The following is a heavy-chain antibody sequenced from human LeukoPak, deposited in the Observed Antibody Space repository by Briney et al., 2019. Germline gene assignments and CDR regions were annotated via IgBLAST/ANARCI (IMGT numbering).Heavy chain of an antibody. Sequence: ASVKVSCKASGYTFTSYGISWVRQAPGQGLEWMGWISAYNGNTNYAQKLQGRVTMTTDTSTSTAYMELRSLRSDDTAVYYCARADYDILTGCSDDAFDIWGQGTMVTVSS. V-gene: IGHV1-18*04. D-gene: IGHD3-9*01. CDR3: ARADYDILTGCSDDAFDI. CDR2: ISAYNGNT. CDR1: GYTFTSYG. J-gene: IGHJ3*02.